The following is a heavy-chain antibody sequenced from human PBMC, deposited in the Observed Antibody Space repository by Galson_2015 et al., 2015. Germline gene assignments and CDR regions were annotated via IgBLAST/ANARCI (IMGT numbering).Heavy chain of an antibody. CDR1: GFTFSSYA. Sequence: SLRLSCAASGFTFSSYAMSWVRQAPGKGLEWVSVISGGGATTYYADSVNGRFTISRDNSKNTLYLQMNSLTAEDTAVCYCAKLAAGYSSSSTRYFQHWGQGTLVTVSS. CDR2: ISGGGATT. J-gene: IGHJ1*01. V-gene: IGHV3-23*01. CDR3: AKLAAGYSSSSTRYFQH. D-gene: IGHD6-13*01.